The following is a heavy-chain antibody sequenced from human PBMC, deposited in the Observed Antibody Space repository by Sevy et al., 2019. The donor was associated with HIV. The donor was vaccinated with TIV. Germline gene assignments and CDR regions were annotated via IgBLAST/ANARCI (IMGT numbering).Heavy chain of an antibody. Sequence: GGSLRLSCAASGFNFRNVWMSWVRQAPGKGLEWIGLIKSNTDGGTTEYGAPVKGGVTMSRDDSKITLLLQVNSLKAEDTGLYYCATINTVGSLAYWGRGTLVTVSS. CDR1: GFNFRNVW. CDR3: ATINTVGSLAY. J-gene: IGHJ4*02. CDR2: IKSNTDGGTT. V-gene: IGHV3-15*01. D-gene: IGHD2-15*01.